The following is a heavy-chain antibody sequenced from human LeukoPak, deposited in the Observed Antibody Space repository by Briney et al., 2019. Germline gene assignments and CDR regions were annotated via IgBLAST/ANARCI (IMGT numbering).Heavy chain of an antibody. D-gene: IGHD3-10*01. V-gene: IGHV1-2*02. CDR2: INPNTGDS. Sequence: ASVKVSCKASGGTLSDLYIHWVRQAPGHVLEWMGWINPNTGDSNYAQTFQDRVSMTRDRSTSSVYLELNNLTSDDTALYYCARGASGTLRSFDWLTQEPLDFWGQGTLVTVSS. J-gene: IGHJ4*02. CDR1: GGTLSDLY. CDR3: ARGASGTLRSFDWLTQEPLDF.